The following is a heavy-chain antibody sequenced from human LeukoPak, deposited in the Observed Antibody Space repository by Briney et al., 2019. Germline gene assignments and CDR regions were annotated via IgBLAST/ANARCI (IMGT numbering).Heavy chain of an antibody. Sequence: GASVRVSCKASGYSFTKYGISWVRQAPGQGLAWMGWISTYNGDTNYEQKFQGRVTMTTDTSTSTAYMELRSLRSDDTAVYYCAREEGSIFGVGGYYYFYMDVWGKGTTVTVSS. J-gene: IGHJ6*03. D-gene: IGHD3-3*02. V-gene: IGHV1-18*01. CDR3: AREEGSIFGVGGYYYFYMDV. CDR2: ISTYNGDT. CDR1: GYSFTKYG.